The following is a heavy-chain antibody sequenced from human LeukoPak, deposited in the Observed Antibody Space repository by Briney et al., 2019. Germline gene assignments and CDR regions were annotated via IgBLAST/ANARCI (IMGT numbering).Heavy chain of an antibody. Sequence: HSGGSLRLSCAVSGFTFSSYEMNWVRKAPGKGLEWVSYISSSGTTTYFPDSVKGRFTISRDNAKNTLYLQMHSLRAEDTAIYYCARDRALRGVDYWGQGTLVTVSS. CDR3: ARDRALRGVDY. CDR1: GFTFSSYE. J-gene: IGHJ4*02. CDR2: ISSSGTTT. V-gene: IGHV3-48*03.